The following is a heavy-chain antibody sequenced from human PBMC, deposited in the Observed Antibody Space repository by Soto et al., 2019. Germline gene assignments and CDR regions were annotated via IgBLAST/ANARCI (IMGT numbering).Heavy chain of an antibody. V-gene: IGHV4-59*08. D-gene: IGHD1-1*01. CDR2: IYYSGST. Sequence: PSETLSLTCTVSGGSISSYYWSWIRQPPGKGLEWIGYIYYSGSTNYNPSLKSRVTISVDTSKNQFSLKLSSVTAADTAVYYCARLETGTLDYWGQGTLVTVSS. J-gene: IGHJ4*02. CDR3: ARLETGTLDY. CDR1: GGSISSYY.